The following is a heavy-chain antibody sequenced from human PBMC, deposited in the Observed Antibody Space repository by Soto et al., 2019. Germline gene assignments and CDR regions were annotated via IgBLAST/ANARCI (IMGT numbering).Heavy chain of an antibody. J-gene: IGHJ4*02. CDR2: INSDGSST. Sequence: GGSLRLSCAASGFTFSSYWMHWVRQAPGKGLVWVSRINSDGSSTSYADSVKGRFTISRDNAKNTLYLQMNSLRAEDTAVYYCARFYCSGGSCYHLDSWGQGTLVTV. CDR1: GFTFSSYW. D-gene: IGHD2-15*01. V-gene: IGHV3-74*01. CDR3: ARFYCSGGSCYHLDS.